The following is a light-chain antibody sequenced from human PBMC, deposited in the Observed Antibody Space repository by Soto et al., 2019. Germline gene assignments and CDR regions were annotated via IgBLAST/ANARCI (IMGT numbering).Light chain of an antibody. V-gene: IGLV2-14*01. CDR1: SSDVGNYNY. Sequence: QSALTQPASVSGSPGQSITISCTGTSSDVGNYNYVSWHQQHPGKAPNVIIYEVSNRPSGISTRFSGSKSANTASLTISGLQPEDEADYYCSSYTSGSTPYVFGTGTKGTVL. J-gene: IGLJ1*01. CDR3: SSYTSGSTPYV. CDR2: EVS.